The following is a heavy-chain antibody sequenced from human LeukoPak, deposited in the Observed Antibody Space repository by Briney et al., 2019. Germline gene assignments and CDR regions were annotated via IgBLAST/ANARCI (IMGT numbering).Heavy chain of an antibody. CDR2: INAGNGNT. CDR3: ARLLSGGSYYDNWFDP. D-gene: IGHD1-26*01. Sequence: ASVKVSCKASGYTFTSYAMHWVRQAPGQRLEWMGWINAGNGNTKYSQKFQGRVTITRDTSASTAYMELSSLRSEDTAVYYCARLLSGGSYYDNWFDPWGQGTLVTVSS. CDR1: GYTFTSYA. V-gene: IGHV1-3*01. J-gene: IGHJ5*02.